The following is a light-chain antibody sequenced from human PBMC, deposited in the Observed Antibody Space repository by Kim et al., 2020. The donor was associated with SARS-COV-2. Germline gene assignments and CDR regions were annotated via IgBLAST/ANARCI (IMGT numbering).Light chain of an antibody. CDR2: GAS. Sequence: VAPGERATLSCRASQSVSSNVAWYQQKPGQAPRLLIYGASTRATGIPARFSGSGSGTEFTLTISSLQSEDFAVYYCQQYNNWPPFTFGPGTKVDIK. CDR3: QQYNNWPPFT. CDR1: QSVSSN. J-gene: IGKJ3*01. V-gene: IGKV3-15*01.